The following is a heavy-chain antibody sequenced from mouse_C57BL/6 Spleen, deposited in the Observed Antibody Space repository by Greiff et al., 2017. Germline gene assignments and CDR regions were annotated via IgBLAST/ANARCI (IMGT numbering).Heavy chain of an antibody. CDR3: AREGYYYGSSSNFYFDY. Sequence: EVQLQQSGPELVKPGASVKISCKASGYTFTDYYMNWVKQSHGKSLEWIGDINPNNGGTSYNQKFKDKATLTVDKSSSTAYMELRSLTSEDSAVYDSAREGYYYGSSSNFYFDYWGQGTTLTVSS. V-gene: IGHV1-26*01. CDR1: GYTFTDYY. D-gene: IGHD1-1*01. J-gene: IGHJ2*01. CDR2: INPNNGGT.